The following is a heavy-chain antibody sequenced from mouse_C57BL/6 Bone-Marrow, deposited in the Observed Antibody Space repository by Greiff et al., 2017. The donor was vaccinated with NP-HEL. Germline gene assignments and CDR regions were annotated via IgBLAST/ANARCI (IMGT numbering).Heavy chain of an antibody. Sequence: QVQLQQSGAELVRPGTSVKMSCKASGYTFTNYWIGWAKQRPGHGLEWIGDIYPGGGYTNYNEKFKGKDTLTADKSSSTAYMQFSSLTSQDSAIYYCASYGNYAYWYFDVWGTGTTVTGSS. J-gene: IGHJ1*03. V-gene: IGHV1-63*01. CDR3: ASYGNYAYWYFDV. D-gene: IGHD2-1*01. CDR2: IYPGGGYT. CDR1: GYTFTNYW.